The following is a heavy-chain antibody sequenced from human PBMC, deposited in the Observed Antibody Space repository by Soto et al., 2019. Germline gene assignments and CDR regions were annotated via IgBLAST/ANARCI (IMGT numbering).Heavy chain of an antibody. CDR1: GFTFGDYW. D-gene: IGHD6-25*01. CDR3: VREGDSGFFS. J-gene: IGHJ5*02. CDR2: TKQDESEK. Sequence: EVQLVESGGGLVQPGGSLRLSCATSGFTFGDYWMSWVRQAPGKRLEWVANTKQDESEKYYVGSVKGRFTISRDNAKNSLCLQMNSLRAEDTAVYFCVREGDSGFFSWGQGTLVTVSS. V-gene: IGHV3-7*01.